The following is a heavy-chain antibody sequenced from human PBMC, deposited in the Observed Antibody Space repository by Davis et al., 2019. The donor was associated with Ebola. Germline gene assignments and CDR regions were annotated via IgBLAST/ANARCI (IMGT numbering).Heavy chain of an antibody. CDR2: MSYDGSNE. CDR3: AKDEPQTYDFWSGYYDS. D-gene: IGHD3-3*01. Sequence: GESLKISCATSGFTFSSYAIHWVRQAPGKGLEWVAVMSYDGSNEYYADSVKGRFIISRDISKKALYLQMNSLRAEDTAVYYCAKDEPQTYDFWSGYYDSWGPGTLVTVSS. CDR1: GFTFSSYA. J-gene: IGHJ4*02. V-gene: IGHV3-30*04.